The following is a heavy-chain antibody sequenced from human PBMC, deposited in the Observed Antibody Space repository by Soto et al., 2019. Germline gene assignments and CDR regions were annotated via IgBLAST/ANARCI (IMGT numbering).Heavy chain of an antibody. CDR1: GGSIRSSDYS. Sequence: SETLSLTCSVSGGSIRSSDYSWGWIRQSPEKGLEWIANIFYSGSSYYNPSLKSRVTISVDTSKNQFSLKLRSVTAAGTALYYCARHRRGYSSYCYYGMDVWGRGTTVTVSS. CDR3: ARHRRGYSSYCYYGMDV. D-gene: IGHD5-18*01. J-gene: IGHJ6*02. CDR2: IFYSGSS. V-gene: IGHV4-39*01.